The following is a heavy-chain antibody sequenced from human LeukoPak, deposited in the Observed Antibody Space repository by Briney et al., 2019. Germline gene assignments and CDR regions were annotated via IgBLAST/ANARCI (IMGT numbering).Heavy chain of an antibody. D-gene: IGHD6-13*01. CDR3: AKEGQQLGTFDY. J-gene: IGHJ4*02. Sequence: GGSLRLSCAASGFTFSSYAMSWVRQAPGKGLEWXSAISGSGGSTYXADXVKGRFTISRDNSKNTLYLQMNSLRAEDTAVYYCAKEGQQLGTFDYWGQGTLVTVSS. CDR2: ISGSGGST. V-gene: IGHV3-23*01. CDR1: GFTFSSYA.